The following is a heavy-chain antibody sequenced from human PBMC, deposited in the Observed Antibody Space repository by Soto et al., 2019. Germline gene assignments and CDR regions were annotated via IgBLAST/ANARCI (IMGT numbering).Heavy chain of an antibody. D-gene: IGHD5-18*01. J-gene: IGHJ4*02. CDR2: ITSSGSTI. CDR1: GFTFSDDY. V-gene: IGHV3-11*01. Sequence: KPGGSLRLSCAASGFTFSDDYMSWIRQAPGKGLEWVSYITSSGSTIYYADSVKGRFTISRDNAENSLYLQMNSPGAEDTAVYYCARENTAMVTVDYWGQGTLVTVSS. CDR3: ARENTAMVTVDY.